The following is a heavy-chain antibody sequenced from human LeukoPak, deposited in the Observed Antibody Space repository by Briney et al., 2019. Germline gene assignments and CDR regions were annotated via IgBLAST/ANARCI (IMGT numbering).Heavy chain of an antibody. V-gene: IGHV3-30-3*01. CDR3: VRDPILGFPDYFDS. CDR1: GFIFTDYP. D-gene: IGHD3-3*01. Sequence: PGGSLRLSCAASGFIFTDYPIHWVRQTPDKGLECVALMSIDGNTKYYANSVRGRFTVSRDNSKNTVYLQMSSLRVEDTAVYYCVRDPILGFPDYFDSWGQGTLVIVSS. CDR2: MSIDGNTK. J-gene: IGHJ4*02.